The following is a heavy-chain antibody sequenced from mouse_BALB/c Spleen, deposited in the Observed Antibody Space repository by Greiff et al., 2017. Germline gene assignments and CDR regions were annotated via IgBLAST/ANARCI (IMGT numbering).Heavy chain of an antibody. CDR3: ARSYGNYGDYFDY. V-gene: IGHV1-54*01. CDR1: GYAFTNYL. CDR2: INPGSGGT. D-gene: IGHD2-1*01. J-gene: IGHJ2*01. Sequence: QVHVKQSGAELVRPGTSVKVSCKASGYAFTNYLIEWVKQRPGQGLEWIGVINPGSGGTNYNEKFKGKATLTADKSSSTAYMQLSSLTSDDSAVYFCARSYGNYGDYFDYWGQGTTLTVSS.